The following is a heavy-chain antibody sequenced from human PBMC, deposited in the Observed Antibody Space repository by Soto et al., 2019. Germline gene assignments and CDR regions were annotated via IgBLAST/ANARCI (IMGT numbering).Heavy chain of an antibody. Sequence: PGGSLRLSCAASGFIVSSNYMTWVRQAPGKGLEWVSVIYSGGNTYYADSVKGRFTISRDNSKNTVYLQMNSLRAEDTAVYYCATSLNVLYCSGGRCFQHWFDPWGQGTLVTVSS. D-gene: IGHD2-15*01. J-gene: IGHJ5*02. CDR2: IYSGGNT. CDR1: GFIVSSNY. CDR3: ATSLNVLYCSGGRCFQHWFDP. V-gene: IGHV3-53*01.